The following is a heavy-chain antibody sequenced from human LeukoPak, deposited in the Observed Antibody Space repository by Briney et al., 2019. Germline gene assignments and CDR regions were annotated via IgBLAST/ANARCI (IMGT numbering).Heavy chain of an antibody. CDR1: GFTFSSYS. CDR2: ISSSSYI. J-gene: IGHJ4*02. CDR3: AREAAAAVDY. D-gene: IGHD6-13*01. V-gene: IGHV3-21*01. Sequence: GSLRLSCAASGFTFSSYSMNWVRQAPGKGLEWVSSISSSSYIYYADSVKGRLTISRDNAKNSLYLQMNSLRAEDTAVYYCAREAAAAVDYWGQGTLVTVSS.